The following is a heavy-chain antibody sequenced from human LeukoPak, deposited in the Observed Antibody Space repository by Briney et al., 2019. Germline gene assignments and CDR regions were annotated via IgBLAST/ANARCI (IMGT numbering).Heavy chain of an antibody. D-gene: IGHD6-13*01. J-gene: IGHJ5*02. CDR3: ARGRGEDISSCAGWFDP. CDR1: GGSISSSNW. V-gene: IGHV4-4*02. Sequence: SETLSLTCAVPGGSISSSNWWSWVRQPPGKGLEWIGEIYHSGSTYYNPSLKSRVTISVDKSKNQLSLRLTSVTAADTALYYCARGRGEDISSCAGWFDPWGQGTLVTVSS. CDR2: IYHSGST.